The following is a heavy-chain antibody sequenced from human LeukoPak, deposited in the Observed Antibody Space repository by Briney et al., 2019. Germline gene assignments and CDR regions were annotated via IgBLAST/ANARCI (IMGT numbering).Heavy chain of an antibody. CDR1: GGSISSGGYY. V-gene: IGHV4-31*03. CDR3: ARQTTVVTPGVTYYFDY. CDR2: IYYSGST. J-gene: IGHJ4*02. D-gene: IGHD4-23*01. Sequence: SETLSLTCTVSGGSISSGGYYWSWLRQHPGKGLEWIGYIYYSGSTYYNPSLKSRVTISVDTSKNQFSLKLSSVTAADTAVYYCARQTTVVTPGVTYYFDYWGQGTLVTVSS.